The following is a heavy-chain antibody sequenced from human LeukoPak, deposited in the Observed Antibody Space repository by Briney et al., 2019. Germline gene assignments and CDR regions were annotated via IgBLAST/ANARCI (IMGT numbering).Heavy chain of an antibody. CDR1: GGSISSGDYY. Sequence: SQTLSLTCTVSGGSISSGDYYWSWIRQPPGKGLEWIGNIYYSGSTYYNPSLKSRVTISVDTSKNQFSLKLSSVTAADTAVYYCARWTGLSDAFDIWGQGTMVTVSS. V-gene: IGHV4-30-4*08. J-gene: IGHJ3*02. D-gene: IGHD3/OR15-3a*01. CDR2: IYYSGST. CDR3: ARWTGLSDAFDI.